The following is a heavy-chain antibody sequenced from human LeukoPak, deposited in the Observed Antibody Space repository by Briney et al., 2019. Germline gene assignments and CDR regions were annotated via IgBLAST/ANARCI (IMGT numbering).Heavy chain of an antibody. CDR1: GYTFTSYY. V-gene: IGHV1-46*01. J-gene: IGHJ3*02. D-gene: IGHD2-2*01. Sequence: ASVKVSCKASGYTFTSYYMHWVRQAPGQGLEWMGIINPSGGSTSYAQRFQGRVTMTRDTSTSTVYMELSSLRSEDTAVYYCARPLRAWLLSFDIWGQGTMVTVSS. CDR2: INPSGGST. CDR3: ARPLRAWLLSFDI.